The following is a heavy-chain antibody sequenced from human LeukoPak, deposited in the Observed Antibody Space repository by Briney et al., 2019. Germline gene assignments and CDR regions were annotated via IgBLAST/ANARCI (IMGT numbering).Heavy chain of an antibody. J-gene: IGHJ4*02. CDR2: IKQDGSQK. Sequence: GGSLRLSCAASGFTFSSYWMSWVRQAPGKGLEWVANIKQDGSQKNYVDSVKGRFTISRDNAKNSLYLQMNSLRVEDTAVYYWSKNLSGVNPFDYWGQGTLVTVSS. CDR3: SKNLSGVNPFDY. D-gene: IGHD2-8*01. V-gene: IGHV3-7*01. CDR1: GFTFSSYW.